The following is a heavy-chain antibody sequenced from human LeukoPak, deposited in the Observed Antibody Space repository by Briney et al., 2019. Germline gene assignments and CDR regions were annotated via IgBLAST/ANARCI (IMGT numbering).Heavy chain of an antibody. CDR2: IIPIFGTA. D-gene: IGHD3-10*01. CDR3: ARENVLLWFGELLDPLFDY. V-gene: IGHV1-69*05. J-gene: IGHJ4*02. Sequence: GASVKVSCKASGGTFSSYAISWVRQAPGQGLEWMGGIIPIFGTANYAQKFQGRVTITTDESTSTAYMELRSLRSDDTAVYYCARENVLLWFGELLDPLFDYWGQGTLVTVSS. CDR1: GGTFSSYA.